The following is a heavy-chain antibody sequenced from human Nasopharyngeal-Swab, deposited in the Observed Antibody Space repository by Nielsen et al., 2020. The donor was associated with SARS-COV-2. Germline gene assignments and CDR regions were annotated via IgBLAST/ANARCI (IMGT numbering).Heavy chain of an antibody. V-gene: IGHV4-34*01. D-gene: IGHD5-24*01. CDR2: INHNERT. Sequence: SETLSLTCSVSCGSFNGFYWNWIRQPPGKGLEWIGEINHNERTNYNPSLKSRVTMSVDTSTNQVSLKLNSLTATDTAVYYCARAGRVGDAYTGLDVWGQGTTVTVSS. J-gene: IGHJ6*02. CDR1: CGSFNGFY. CDR3: ARAGRVGDAYTGLDV.